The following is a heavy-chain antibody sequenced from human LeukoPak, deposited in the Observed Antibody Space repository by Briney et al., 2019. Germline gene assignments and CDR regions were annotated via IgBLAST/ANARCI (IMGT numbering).Heavy chain of an antibody. V-gene: IGHV4-61*02. D-gene: IGHD4-11*01. Sequence: SQTLSLTCTVSGGSISSGSYYWSWIRQPAGKGLEWIGRIYTSGSTNYNPSLKSRVTISVDTSKNQFSLKLSSVTAADTAVYYCARGVTTDNWFDPWGQGTLVTVSS. CDR3: ARGVTTDNWFDP. J-gene: IGHJ5*02. CDR1: GGSISSGSYY. CDR2: IYTSGST.